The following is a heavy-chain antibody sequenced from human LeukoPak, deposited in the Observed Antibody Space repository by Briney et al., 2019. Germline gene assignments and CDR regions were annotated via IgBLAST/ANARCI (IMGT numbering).Heavy chain of an antibody. CDR1: EVTFSSYA. V-gene: IGHV1-69*13. CDR3: ARDTVASLDY. Sequence: SVKVSCKASEVTFSSYAISWVRQAPGQGLEWMGGIIPMFGTTNYAQKFQGRVTVTADESTSTAYVELSSLRSEDTAIYYCARDTVASLDYWGQGTLVTVSS. J-gene: IGHJ4*02. D-gene: IGHD6-19*01. CDR2: IIPMFGTT.